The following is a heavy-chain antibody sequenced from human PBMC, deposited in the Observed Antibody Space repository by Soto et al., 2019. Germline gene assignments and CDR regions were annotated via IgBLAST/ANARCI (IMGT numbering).Heavy chain of an antibody. D-gene: IGHD3-22*01. CDR1: SYTFNSYA. CDR2: ISVYNGNT. Sequence: QVQLVQSGAEVKKPGASVKVSCKASSYTFNSYAINWVRQAPGQGLEWMGWISVYNGNTNYAQSLQGRVTMTTDTSTSTAYMELRSLRSDDTAVYYCARGHHYYDSREFDYWGQGTLVTVSS. V-gene: IGHV1-18*01. J-gene: IGHJ4*02. CDR3: ARGHHYYDSREFDY.